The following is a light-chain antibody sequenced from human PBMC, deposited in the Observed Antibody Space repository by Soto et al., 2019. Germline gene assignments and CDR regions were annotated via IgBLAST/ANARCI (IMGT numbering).Light chain of an antibody. V-gene: IGKV1-17*01. CDR2: DAS. CDR1: QGIRND. CDR3: QHYNSYSEA. J-gene: IGKJ1*01. Sequence: IQMTQSQFSLSAPVGDGVTSTSGASQGIRNDLGWYQQKPGKAPKLLIYDASSLQSGVPSRFSGSGSGTEFTLTISSLQPDDFATYYCQHYNSYSEAFGQGTKVDIK.